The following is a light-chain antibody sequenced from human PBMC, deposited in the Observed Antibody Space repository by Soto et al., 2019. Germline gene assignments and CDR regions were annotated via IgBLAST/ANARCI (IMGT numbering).Light chain of an antibody. J-gene: IGKJ1*01. CDR1: QRISSW. CDR2: KAS. Sequence: DIQMTQSPSTLSASVGDRVTITCRASQRISSWLAWYQQKPGKAPKLLIYKASSLQSGVPSRFSGSGSGTEFTLTISSLQPDDFATYYCQQYNTYPWTFGQGTQVEIK. CDR3: QQYNTYPWT. V-gene: IGKV1-5*03.